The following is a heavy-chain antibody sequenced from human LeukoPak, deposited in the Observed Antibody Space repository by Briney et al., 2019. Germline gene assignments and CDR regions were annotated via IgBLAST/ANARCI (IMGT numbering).Heavy chain of an antibody. J-gene: IGHJ3*02. Sequence: GGPLRLSCAASGFTFSSYSMNWVRQAPGKGLVWVSRINSDGSSTSYADSVKGRFTISRDNAKNTLYLQMNSLRAEDTAVYYCARGGVYCSGGSCYVSAFDIWGQGTMVTVSS. CDR3: ARGGVYCSGGSCYVSAFDI. D-gene: IGHD2-15*01. CDR2: INSDGSST. CDR1: GFTFSSYS. V-gene: IGHV3-74*01.